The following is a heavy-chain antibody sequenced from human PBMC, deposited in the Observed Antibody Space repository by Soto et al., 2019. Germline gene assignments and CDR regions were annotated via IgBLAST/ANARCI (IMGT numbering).Heavy chain of an antibody. V-gene: IGHV3-11*01. Sequence: QERLVESGGGLVKPGGSLRLSCETSGFTFGDYYMSCIRQAPGRGLEWVSLISSTGTTIQYADSVKGRFTISRDNVRSTLFLMMNNLKSEDTAVYYCARDLRFVDLHYYFDSWGQGTLVTVSS. CDR2: ISSTGTTI. D-gene: IGHD3-10*01. CDR3: ARDLRFVDLHYYFDS. J-gene: IGHJ4*02. CDR1: GFTFGDYY.